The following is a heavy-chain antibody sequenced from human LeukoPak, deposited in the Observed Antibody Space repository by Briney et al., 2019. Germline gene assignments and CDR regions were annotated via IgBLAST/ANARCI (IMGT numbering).Heavy chain of an antibody. CDR3: ARQTRLPIPTFDP. D-gene: IGHD5-12*01. Sequence: GESLKISCKGSGYSFTSYWIGWVRQMPGKGLEWMGIIYPGDSDTRYSPSFQGQVTISADKSISTAYLQWSSLKASDTAMYYCARQTRLPIPTFDPWGQGTLVTVSS. V-gene: IGHV5-51*01. J-gene: IGHJ5*02. CDR1: GYSFTSYW. CDR2: IYPGDSDT.